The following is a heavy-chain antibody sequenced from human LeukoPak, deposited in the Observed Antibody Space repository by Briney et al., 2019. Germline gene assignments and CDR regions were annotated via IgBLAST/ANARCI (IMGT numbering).Heavy chain of an antibody. CDR3: AYGVYLLTY. CDR2: LYADGNA. D-gene: IGHD4-17*01. J-gene: IGHJ4*02. V-gene: IGHV3-66*01. Sequence: GGSLRLSCAASGVTVTGNYWNWVRQPPGKGLEWISLLYADGNARYADSGKGRFIFSRDSSKSTLFLQMNSLRAEDSAVYYCAYGVYLLTYWGQGTLVTVSS. CDR1: GVTVTGNY.